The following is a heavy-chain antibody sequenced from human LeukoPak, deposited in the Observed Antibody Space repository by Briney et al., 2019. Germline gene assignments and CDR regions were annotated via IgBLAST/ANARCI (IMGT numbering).Heavy chain of an antibody. V-gene: IGHV1-2*06. Sequence: ASVKVSCKASGYTFTGYYMHWVRQAPGQGLEWMGRINPNSGGTNYAQKFQGRVTMTRDTSISTAYMELSRLRSDDTAVYYCARVKGYSSSWAFRYWVQGTLVTVSS. J-gene: IGHJ4*02. CDR1: GYTFTGYY. D-gene: IGHD6-13*01. CDR3: ARVKGYSSSWAFRY. CDR2: INPNSGGT.